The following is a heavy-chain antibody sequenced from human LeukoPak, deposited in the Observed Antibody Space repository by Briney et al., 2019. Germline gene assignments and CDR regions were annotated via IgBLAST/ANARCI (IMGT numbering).Heavy chain of an antibody. CDR3: AREPGDSSGWSE. V-gene: IGHV3-23*01. D-gene: IGHD6-13*01. Sequence: GGSLRLSCVASGFTFSSYAMSWVRQAPGKGLEWVSVVSGGGHNTYYADSVKGRFTMSRDNAKNSLYLQMNSLRAEDTAVYYCAREPGDSSGWSEWGQGTLVTVSS. J-gene: IGHJ4*02. CDR2: VSGGGHNT. CDR1: GFTFSSYA.